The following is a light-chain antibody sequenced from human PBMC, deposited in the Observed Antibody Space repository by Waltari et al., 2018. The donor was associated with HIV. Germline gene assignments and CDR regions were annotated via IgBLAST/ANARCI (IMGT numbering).Light chain of an antibody. Sequence: DIVMTQSPLSLPVTPGEPASISCRCSQSLLHTNGYNYMDWYLQKPGQSPLLLIYLGSTRAYGVAERFCGSGSCTAFTLKTSSVEAHDVWVSYCMQALQTPRVTFGQGTRLEIK. CDR2: LGS. V-gene: IGKV2-28*01. CDR3: MQALQTPRVT. J-gene: IGKJ5*01. CDR1: QSLLHTNGYNY.